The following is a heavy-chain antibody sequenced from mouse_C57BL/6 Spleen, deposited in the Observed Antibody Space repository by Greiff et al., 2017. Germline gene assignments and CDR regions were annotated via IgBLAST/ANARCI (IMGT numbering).Heavy chain of an antibody. CDR1: GYTFTSYT. Sequence: VQLQQSGAELARPGASVKMSCKASGYTFTSYTMHWVKQRPGQGLEWIGYINPSSGYTKYNQKFKDKATLTADKSSSTAYMQLSSLTSEDSAVYYCARIHYGSYYYAMDYWGPGTSVTVSS. D-gene: IGHD2-1*01. CDR2: INPSSGYT. CDR3: ARIHYGSYYYAMDY. J-gene: IGHJ4*01. V-gene: IGHV1-4*01.